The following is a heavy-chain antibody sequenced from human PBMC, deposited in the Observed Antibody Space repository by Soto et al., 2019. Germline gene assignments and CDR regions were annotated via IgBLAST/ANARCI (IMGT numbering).Heavy chain of an antibody. Sequence: QMQLQQWGAGLLKPSETLSLTCAVYGGSFSGYYWSWIRQPPGKGLEWIGEINHSGSTNYNPSLKSRVTISVDTSKNQFSLKLSSVTAADTAVYYCARVVAARSYRIDYWGQGTLVTVSS. D-gene: IGHD6-6*01. CDR3: ARVVAARSYRIDY. J-gene: IGHJ4*02. CDR2: INHSGST. V-gene: IGHV4-34*01. CDR1: GGSFSGYY.